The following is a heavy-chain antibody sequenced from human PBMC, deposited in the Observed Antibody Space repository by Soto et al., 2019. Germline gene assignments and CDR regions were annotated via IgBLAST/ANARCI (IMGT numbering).Heavy chain of an antibody. CDR3: ARSSQSWFFDL. J-gene: IGHJ2*01. V-gene: IGHV4-31*11. Sequence: SETLSITCAVSGGSISSGGYYWSWVRQHPEKGLEWIGYISDSGSTYYNPSLKSRVTMSIDPSRNQFSLNLNSVTAADTALFFCARSSQSWFFDLWGRGTLVTVSS. CDR2: ISDSGST. CDR1: GGSISSGGYY. D-gene: IGHD4-4*01.